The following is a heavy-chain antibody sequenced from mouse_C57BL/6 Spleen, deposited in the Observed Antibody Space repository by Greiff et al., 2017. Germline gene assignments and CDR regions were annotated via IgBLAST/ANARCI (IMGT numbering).Heavy chain of an antibody. CDR3: ARHTLRGYFDV. D-gene: IGHD1-1*01. CDR2: ISGGGGNT. J-gene: IGHJ1*03. Sequence: VMLVESGGDLVKPGGSLKLSCAASGFTFSSYGMSWVRQTPDKRLECVATISGGGGNTYSPDSVKGRFTISRDNAKNTLYLQMSSLRSEDTALYYCARHTLRGYFDVWGTETTVTVAS. CDR1: GFTFSSYG. V-gene: IGHV5-9*01.